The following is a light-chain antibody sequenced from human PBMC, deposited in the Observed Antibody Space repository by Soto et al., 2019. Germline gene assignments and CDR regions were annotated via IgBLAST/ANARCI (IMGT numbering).Light chain of an antibody. CDR2: DAT. CDR3: QQYSSYWT. J-gene: IGKJ1*01. CDR1: QTISSG. Sequence: DIQMTQSPSTLSGSVGARVTITCRAGQTISSGLAWYQQKPGKAPKLLIHDATSLESGVPSRFSGSGSGTEFTLTISSLQPDDFATYYCQQYSSYWTFAQGTKLDIK. V-gene: IGKV1-5*01.